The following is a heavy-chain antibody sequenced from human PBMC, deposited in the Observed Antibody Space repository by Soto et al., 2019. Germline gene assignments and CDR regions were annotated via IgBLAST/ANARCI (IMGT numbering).Heavy chain of an antibody. CDR3: ARPGYSSSWYGY. J-gene: IGHJ4*02. CDR1: GYTFTGYY. V-gene: IGHV1-2*02. CDR2: INPNSGGT. Sequence: AAVKVSCKASGYTFTGYYMHWVRQAPGQGLEWMGWINPNSGGTNYAQKFQGRVTMTRDTSISTAYMELSRLRSDDTAVYYCARPGYSSSWYGYWGQGTLVTVSS. D-gene: IGHD6-13*01.